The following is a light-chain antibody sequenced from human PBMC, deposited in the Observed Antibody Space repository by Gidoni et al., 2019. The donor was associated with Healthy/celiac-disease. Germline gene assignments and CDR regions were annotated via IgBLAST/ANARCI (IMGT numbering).Light chain of an antibody. J-gene: IGKJ2*01. CDR3: QQYNNWPPGT. CDR1: QSVSSN. CDR2: GAS. Sequence: IVMTQSPATLSVSPGERATLSCRASQSVSSNLAWYQQKPGQAPSLLIYGASTRATGIPARFSGSGSWTEFTLTISSLQSEDFAVYYCQQYNNWPPGTFGQGTKLEIK. V-gene: IGKV3-15*01.